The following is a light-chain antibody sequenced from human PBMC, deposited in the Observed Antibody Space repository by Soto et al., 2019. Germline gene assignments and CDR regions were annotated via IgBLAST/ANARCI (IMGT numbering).Light chain of an antibody. CDR3: VAWDDSLSGRL. CDR2: RNN. V-gene: IGLV1-47*01. J-gene: IGLJ1*01. CDR1: GSNIGRNY. Sequence: QSVLTQPPSASGTPGQRVTISCSGGGSNIGRNYVYWYQQFPGTAPKILIYRNNQRPSGVPDRFSGSKSDTSASLAISGLRSEDEADYYCVAWDDSLSGRLFGTGTKVTVL.